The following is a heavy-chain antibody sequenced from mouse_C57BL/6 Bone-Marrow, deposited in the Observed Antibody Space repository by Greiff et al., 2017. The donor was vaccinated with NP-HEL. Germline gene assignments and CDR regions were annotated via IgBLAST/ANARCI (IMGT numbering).Heavy chain of an antibody. Sequence: DVQLQESGPVLVKPGASVKMSCKASGYTFTDYYMNWVKQSHGKSLEWIGVINPYNGGTSYNQKFKGKATLTVDKSSSTAYMELNSLTSEDSAVYYCARSGTTVVDPFAYWGQGTLVTVSA. J-gene: IGHJ3*01. D-gene: IGHD1-1*01. CDR1: GYTFTDYY. CDR3: ARSGTTVVDPFAY. V-gene: IGHV1-19*01. CDR2: INPYNGGT.